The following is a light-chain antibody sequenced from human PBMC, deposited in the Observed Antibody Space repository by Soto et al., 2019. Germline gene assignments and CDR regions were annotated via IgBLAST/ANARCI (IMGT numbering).Light chain of an antibody. J-gene: IGKJ1*01. V-gene: IGKV3-20*01. CDR2: GAS. CDR3: QHSGTT. CDR1: QSVTSNS. Sequence: IVLTQSPGTLSLSPGERATLYCRASQSVTSNSLAWYQQRPGQAPRLLIYGASSRATGVPDRFSGGGSGTDFTLTISRLEPEDFAVYYCQHSGTTFGPGTKVEIK.